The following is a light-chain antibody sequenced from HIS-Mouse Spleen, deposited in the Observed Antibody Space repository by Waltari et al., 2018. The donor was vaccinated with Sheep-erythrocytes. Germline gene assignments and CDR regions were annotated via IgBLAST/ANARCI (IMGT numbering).Light chain of an antibody. CDR1: SGYSIYN. J-gene: IGLJ1*01. CDR2: GCTGGIVG. CDR3: RADKGSESNFVYV. V-gene: IGLV9-49*01. Sequence: QPVLTQPPSASASLRASVTLTCTLSSGYSIYNVAWYQQSPGKGPRFVMRGCTGGIVGSKVNCIPDRYSVLGSGLNRDLTIKLSQEEDARDYHCRADKGSESNFVYVFGTGTKVTVL.